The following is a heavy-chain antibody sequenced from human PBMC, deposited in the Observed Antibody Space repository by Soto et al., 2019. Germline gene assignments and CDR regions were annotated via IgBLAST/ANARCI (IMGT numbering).Heavy chain of an antibody. D-gene: IGHD1-26*01. CDR3: ARDSYSGSHDY. J-gene: IGHJ4*02. CDR1: GFTFSSYA. V-gene: IGHV3-30-3*01. Sequence: GGSLRLSCAASGFTFSSYAMHWVRQAPGKGLEWVALISYGGFNRDYADSVKGRFTISRDDSKNTLYLDMNSLRSDDTAVYYCARDSYSGSHDYWGQGTLVTVSS. CDR2: ISYGGFNR.